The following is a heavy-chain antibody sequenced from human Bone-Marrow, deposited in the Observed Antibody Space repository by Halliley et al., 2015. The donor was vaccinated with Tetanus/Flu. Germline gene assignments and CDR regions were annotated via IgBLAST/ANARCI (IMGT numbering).Heavy chain of an antibody. J-gene: IGHJ4*02. D-gene: IGHD3-22*01. Sequence: ANIKQDGSAKFYVDPGKGRFPISRDNAKNSLYLQMHSLRAEDTAVYYCSRGTKSSYYAGLSNDYWGQGTLVTVSS. CDR2: IKQDGSAK. CDR3: SRGTKSSYYAGLSNDY. V-gene: IGHV3-7*03.